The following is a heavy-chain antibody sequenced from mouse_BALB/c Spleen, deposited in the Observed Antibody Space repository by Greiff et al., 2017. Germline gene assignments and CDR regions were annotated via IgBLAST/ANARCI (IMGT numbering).Heavy chain of an antibody. CDR1: GDSITSGY. D-gene: IGHD1-1*01. J-gene: IGHJ2*01. Sequence: VQLKQSGPSLVKPSQTLSLTCSVTGDSITSGYWNWIRKFPGNKLEYMGYISYSGSTYYNQSLKSRISITRDTSKNQYYLQLNSVTTEDTATYYCARYNYGSSYNYFDYWGQGTTLTVSS. V-gene: IGHV3-8*02. CDR3: ARYNYGSSYNYFDY. CDR2: ISYSGST.